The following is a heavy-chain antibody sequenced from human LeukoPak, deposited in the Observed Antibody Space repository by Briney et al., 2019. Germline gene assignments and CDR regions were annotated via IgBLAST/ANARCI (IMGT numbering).Heavy chain of an antibody. CDR1: GFTFDGYG. CDR2: ISWNGGST. J-gene: IGHJ4*02. V-gene: IGHV3-20*04. CDR3: ARDGSSGWYSDY. Sequence: GGSLRLSCAVSGFTFDGYGMSWVRHAPGKGLEWVGGISWNGGSTDYADSVKGRFTISRDNAKNSLYLQMNSVRADDTALYYCARDGSSGWYSDYWGQGTLVTVSS. D-gene: IGHD6-19*01.